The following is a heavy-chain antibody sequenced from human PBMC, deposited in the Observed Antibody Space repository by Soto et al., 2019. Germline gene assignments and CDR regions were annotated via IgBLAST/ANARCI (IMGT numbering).Heavy chain of an antibody. V-gene: IGHV3-30*18. CDR2: ISYDGSNK. CDR1: GFTFSSYG. CDR3: AKRVTLVRGVMLAWFDP. Sequence: QVQLVEAGGGVVQPGRSLRLSCAASGFTFSSYGRHWVRQAPGKGLEWVAVISYDGSNKYYADSVKGRFTISRDNSKNTLYLQMNRLRAEDTAVYSCAKRVTLVRGVMLAWFDPGGQGALVTVYS. D-gene: IGHD3-10*01. J-gene: IGHJ5*02.